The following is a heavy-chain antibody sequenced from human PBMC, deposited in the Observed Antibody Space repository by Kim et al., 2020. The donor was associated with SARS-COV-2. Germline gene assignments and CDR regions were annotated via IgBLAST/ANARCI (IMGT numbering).Heavy chain of an antibody. J-gene: IGHJ4*02. D-gene: IGHD3-16*01. V-gene: IGHV3-49*02. CDR3: TRDSIMITFGGVERPFDY. Sequence: KGRFTISRDDSKSIAYLQMNSLKTEDTAVYYCTRDSIMITFGGVERPFDYWGQGTLVTVSS.